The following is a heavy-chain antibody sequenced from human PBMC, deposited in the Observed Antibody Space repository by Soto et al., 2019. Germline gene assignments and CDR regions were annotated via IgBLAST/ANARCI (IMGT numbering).Heavy chain of an antibody. V-gene: IGHV4-30-4*01. D-gene: IGHD1-20*01. CDR1: GGSISSGDYY. CDR3: ARTTYKWNFDY. Sequence: QVQLQESGPGLVKPSQTLSLTCTVSGGSISSGDYYWSWIRQPPGKGLEWIWYIYYSGSTYYKPSLKVRVTISVCTAKNQFSLKLSSVTAADTAVYYCARTTYKWNFDYWGQGTLVTVSS. CDR2: IYYSGST. J-gene: IGHJ4*02.